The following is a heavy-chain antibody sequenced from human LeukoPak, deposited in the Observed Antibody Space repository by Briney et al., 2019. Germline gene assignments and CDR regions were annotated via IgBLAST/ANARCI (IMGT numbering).Heavy chain of an antibody. J-gene: IGHJ4*02. CDR2: VNPNSGDT. V-gene: IGHV1-2*02. Sequence: ASGKVSCKASGYTFGAFHIHWVRLAPGQGPEWMGWVNPNSGDTNYAQRFRGRVTMTRDTSINTAYMELSSLRSDDTAVYYCARSNYYGSQSEYWGQGTLVAVSS. CDR1: GYTFGAFH. CDR3: ARSNYYGSQSEY. D-gene: IGHD3-10*01.